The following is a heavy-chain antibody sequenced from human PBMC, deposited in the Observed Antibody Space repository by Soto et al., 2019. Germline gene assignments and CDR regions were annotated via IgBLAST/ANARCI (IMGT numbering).Heavy chain of an antibody. D-gene: IGHD6-19*01. Sequence: SLRLSCAASGFTFSSYGMHWVRQAPGKGLEWVAVIWYDGSNKYYADSVKGRFTISRDNSKNTLYLQMNSLRAEDTAVYYCARDWAMWLARPSNYGMDVWGQGTTVTVSS. CDR2: IWYDGSNK. J-gene: IGHJ6*02. CDR3: ARDWAMWLARPSNYGMDV. CDR1: GFTFSSYG. V-gene: IGHV3-33*08.